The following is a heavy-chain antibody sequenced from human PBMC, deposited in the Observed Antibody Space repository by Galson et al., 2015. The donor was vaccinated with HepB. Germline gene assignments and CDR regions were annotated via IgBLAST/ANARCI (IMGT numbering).Heavy chain of an antibody. CDR1: GYTFTSYG. Sequence: SVKVSCKASGYTFTSYGISWVRQAPGQGLEWMGWISAYNGNTNYAQKLQGRVTMTTDTSTSTAYMELRSLRSEDTAVYYCARANLYCSSTSCHGNWFDPWGQGTLVTVSS. V-gene: IGHV1-18*04. CDR2: ISAYNGNT. D-gene: IGHD2-2*01. CDR3: ARANLYCSSTSCHGNWFDP. J-gene: IGHJ5*02.